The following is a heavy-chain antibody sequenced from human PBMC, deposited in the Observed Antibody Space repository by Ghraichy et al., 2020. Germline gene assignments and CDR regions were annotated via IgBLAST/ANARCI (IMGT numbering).Heavy chain of an antibody. CDR3: ARDRPYYDILTGYYNVFLEAAGWFDP. D-gene: IGHD3-9*01. V-gene: IGHV3-30*04. Sequence: GGSLRLSCAASGFTFSSYAMHWVRQAPGKGLEWVAVISYDGSNKYYVDSVKGRFTISRDNSKNTLYLQMNSLRAEDTAVYYCARDRPYYDILTGYYNVFLEAAGWFDPWGQGTLVTVSS. CDR1: GFTFSSYA. J-gene: IGHJ5*02. CDR2: ISYDGSNK.